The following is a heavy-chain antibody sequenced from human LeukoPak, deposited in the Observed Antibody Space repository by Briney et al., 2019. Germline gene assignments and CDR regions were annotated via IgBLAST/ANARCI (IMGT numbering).Heavy chain of an antibody. J-gene: IGHJ5*02. V-gene: IGHV1-69*02. CDR3: ARAGYCSSTSCYHDWFDP. Sequence: ASVKVSCKASGGTFSSYTISWVRQAPGQGLEWMGRIIPILDIANYAQKFQGRVTITADKSTSTAYMELSSLRSDDTAVYYCARAGYCSSTSCYHDWFDPWGQGTLVTVSS. CDR1: GGTFSSYT. CDR2: IIPILDIA. D-gene: IGHD2-2*01.